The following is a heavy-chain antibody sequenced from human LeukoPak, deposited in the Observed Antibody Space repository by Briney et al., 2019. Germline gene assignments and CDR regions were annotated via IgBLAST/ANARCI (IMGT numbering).Heavy chain of an antibody. CDR3: ARQYDSYFYYYLDL. V-gene: IGHV4-38-2*01. CDR1: GYPINNAYY. CDR2: LYHPDST. D-gene: IGHD2-2*01. J-gene: IGHJ6*03. Sequence: PSETLSLTCGVSGYPINNAYYWVWIRQPPGKGLEWIGSLYHPDSTYHNPPLKSRVTMSVDTSRNQFSLRLSFVTAADTAVYYCARQYDSYFYYYLDLWGTGTTVTVSS.